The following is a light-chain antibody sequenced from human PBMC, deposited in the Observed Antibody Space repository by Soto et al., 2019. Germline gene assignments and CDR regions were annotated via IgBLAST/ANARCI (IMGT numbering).Light chain of an antibody. CDR3: QQYSNWPLT. V-gene: IGKV4-1*01. J-gene: IGKJ4*01. CDR2: WAS. CDR1: QSVLYSSNNKNY. Sequence: DIVMTQSPDSLAVSLGERATINCKSSQSVLYSSNNKNYLAWYQQKPGQPPKLLIYWASTRESGVPARFSGSGSATDFTLTINSLQSEDFAVYYCQQYSNWPLTFGGGTKVDIK.